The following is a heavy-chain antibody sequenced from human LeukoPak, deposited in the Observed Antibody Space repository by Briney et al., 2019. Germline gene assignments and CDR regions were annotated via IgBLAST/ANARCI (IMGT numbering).Heavy chain of an antibody. CDR3: AKGAGIYYTTGWTGWFDP. J-gene: IGHJ5*02. CDR2: SNSDGSST. CDR1: GFTFNRHW. V-gene: IGHV3-74*01. D-gene: IGHD6-19*01. Sequence: GGSLRLSCAASGFTFNRHWMHWVRQAPGKGLVWVSRSNSDGSSTVYADSVKGRFTISRDNAKNTLYLQMNSLRAEDTAVYYCAKGAGIYYTTGWTGWFDPWGQGTLVTVTS.